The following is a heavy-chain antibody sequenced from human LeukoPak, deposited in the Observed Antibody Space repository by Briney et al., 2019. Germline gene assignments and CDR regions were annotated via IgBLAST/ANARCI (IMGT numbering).Heavy chain of an antibody. V-gene: IGHV5-51*01. Sequence: GESLKISCKGSGYSFTSYWIGWVRQMPGKGLEWMGIIYPDDSDTRYSPSFQGQVTISADKSISTAYLQWSSLKASDTAMYYCARQADCGGNYENFAFDIWGQGTMVTVSS. D-gene: IGHD4-23*01. J-gene: IGHJ3*02. CDR3: ARQADCGGNYENFAFDI. CDR1: GYSFTSYW. CDR2: IYPDDSDT.